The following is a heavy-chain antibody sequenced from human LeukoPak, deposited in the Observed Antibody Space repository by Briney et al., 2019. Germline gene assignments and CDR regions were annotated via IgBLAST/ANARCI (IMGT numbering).Heavy chain of an antibody. CDR3: ARVTAIFGVVKVDY. CDR2: INHSGST. V-gene: IGHV4-34*01. J-gene: IGHJ4*02. Sequence: SGTLSLTCAVYGGSFSGYYWSWIRQPPGKGLEWIGEINHSGSTNYNPSLKSRVTISVDTSKNQFSLKLSSVTAADTAVYYCARVTAIFGVVKVDYWGQGTLVTVSS. CDR1: GGSFSGYY. D-gene: IGHD3-3*01.